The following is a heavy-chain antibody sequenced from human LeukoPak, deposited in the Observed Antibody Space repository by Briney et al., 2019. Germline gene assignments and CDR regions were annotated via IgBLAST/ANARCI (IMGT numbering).Heavy chain of an antibody. Sequence: WVRQAPGKGLEWIGSIYYSGSTYYNPSLKSRVTISVDTSKNQFSLKLSSVTAADTAVYYCARRGTVTTGGYFDYWGQGTLVTISS. CDR3: ARRGTVTTGGYFDY. D-gene: IGHD4-17*01. CDR2: IYYSGST. V-gene: IGHV4-39*01. J-gene: IGHJ4*02.